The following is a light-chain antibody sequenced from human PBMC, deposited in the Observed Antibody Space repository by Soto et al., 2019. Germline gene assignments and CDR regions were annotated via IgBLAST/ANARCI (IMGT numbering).Light chain of an antibody. CDR2: EDN. J-gene: IGLJ2*01. Sequence: QSVLTQPPSVFAAPGQKVTISCSGSSPNIGSNIVSWYQQLPGTAPKLLIYEDNKRPSGIPDRFSGSKSGTSATLGITGLQTGDEAEYYCESWDSSLTGGVFGGGTKVTVL. V-gene: IGLV1-51*02. CDR3: ESWDSSLTGGV. CDR1: SPNIGSNI.